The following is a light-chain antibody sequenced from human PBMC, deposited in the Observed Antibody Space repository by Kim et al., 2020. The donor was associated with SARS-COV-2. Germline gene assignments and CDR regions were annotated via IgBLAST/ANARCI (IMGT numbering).Light chain of an antibody. Sequence: SPGERATLSCRASQSVSSNYLAWYQQNPGQTPRLLVYGASTRAIGIPERFGGSGSGTDFTLSISRLEPEDFTVYYCQQYGNSPWTFGQGTKVDIK. CDR3: QQYGNSPWT. CDR1: QSVSSNY. J-gene: IGKJ1*01. CDR2: GAS. V-gene: IGKV3-20*01.